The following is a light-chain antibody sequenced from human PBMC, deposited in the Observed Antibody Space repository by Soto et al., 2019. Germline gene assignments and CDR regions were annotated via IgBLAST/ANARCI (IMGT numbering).Light chain of an antibody. CDR3: QQYGSAPRT. CDR2: DAS. V-gene: IGKV3-20*01. Sequence: EIVLTQSPGTLSLSPGERAILSCRASQSVSSDSLAWYRQKPGQAPRLHVYDASSRATGIPDRFSGSGSGTDFTLTISRLEPEDFAVYYCQQYGSAPRTFGQGTKVEIK. J-gene: IGKJ1*01. CDR1: QSVSSDS.